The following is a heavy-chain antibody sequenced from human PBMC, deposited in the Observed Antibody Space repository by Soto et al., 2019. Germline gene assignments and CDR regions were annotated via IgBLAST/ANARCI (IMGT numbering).Heavy chain of an antibody. V-gene: IGHV1-69*06. CDR2: IIPIFGTA. J-gene: IGHJ4*02. Sequence: QVQLVQSGAEVKKPGSSVKVSCKASGGTFSSYAISWVRQAPGQGLEWLGGIIPIFGTANYAQKFQGRVTITADKSTSTAYMELSSLRSEDKAVYYCARDRGWRGDYVGYFDYWGQGTLVTVSS. D-gene: IGHD4-17*01. CDR3: ARDRGWRGDYVGYFDY. CDR1: GGTFSSYA.